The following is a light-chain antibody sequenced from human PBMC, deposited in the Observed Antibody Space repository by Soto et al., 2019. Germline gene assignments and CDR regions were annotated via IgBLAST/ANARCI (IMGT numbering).Light chain of an antibody. CDR2: EVS. J-gene: IGLJ1*01. V-gene: IGLV2-14*01. CDR3: GSYTSTDTPFV. CDR1: STDVGGYNY. Sequence: QSVLAQPSSVSGSPGQSITISCTGTSTDVGGYNYVSWYQHHPGKGPKLIIYEVSNRPSGVSDRFSGSKSGNKASLIISNLEAEDGSDYYCGSYTSTDTPFVFGTGTKVNVL.